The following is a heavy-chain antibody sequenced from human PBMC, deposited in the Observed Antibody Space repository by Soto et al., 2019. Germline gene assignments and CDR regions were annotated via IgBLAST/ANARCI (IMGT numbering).Heavy chain of an antibody. CDR3: ARGSSSWYDYYYYGMDV. Sequence: ASVKVSCKASGYTFTSYSISWVRQAPGQGLEWMGWISAYNGNTNHAQKLQGRVTMTTDTSTSTAYMELRSLRSDDTAVYYCARGSSSWYDYYYYGMDVWGQGTTVTVSS. CDR1: GYTFTSYS. CDR2: ISAYNGNT. D-gene: IGHD6-13*01. J-gene: IGHJ6*02. V-gene: IGHV1-18*04.